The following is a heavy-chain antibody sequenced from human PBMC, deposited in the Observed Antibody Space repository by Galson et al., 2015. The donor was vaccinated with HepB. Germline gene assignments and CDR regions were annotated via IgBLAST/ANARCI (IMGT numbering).Heavy chain of an antibody. J-gene: IGHJ5*01. V-gene: IGHV6-1*01. CDR3: ARGGSSSSSWFFGS. Sequence: CAISGDSVSTSSNNAAWNWIRQSPSRGLEWLGRIYYRSKWYSDHAGSVNSRITITPDTSNNRFALLLNSVTPEDTAVYYCARGGSSSSSWFFGSWGQGTLVTVSS. D-gene: IGHD2-15*01. CDR1: GDSVSTSSNNAA. CDR2: IYYRSKWYS.